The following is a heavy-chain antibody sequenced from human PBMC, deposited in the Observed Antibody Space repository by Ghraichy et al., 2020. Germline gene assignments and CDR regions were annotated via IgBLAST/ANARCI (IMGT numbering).Heavy chain of an antibody. V-gene: IGHV4-39*01. Sequence: SETLSLTCTVSGGSISSSSYYWGWIRQPPGKGLEWIGSISYSGSTNYNPSLKSRVTISVDTSKNQFSLKLSSVTAADTAVYYCARRSTGVRDRFDPWGQGTLVTVSS. CDR1: GGSISSSSYY. J-gene: IGHJ5*02. CDR2: ISYSGST. D-gene: IGHD3-10*01. CDR3: ARRSTGVRDRFDP.